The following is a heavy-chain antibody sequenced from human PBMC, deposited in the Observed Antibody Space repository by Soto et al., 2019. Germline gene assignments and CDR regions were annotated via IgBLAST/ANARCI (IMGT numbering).Heavy chain of an antibody. V-gene: IGHV4-59*01. Sequence: PSETLSITCTASGGSINSGYWSWIRQPPGKGLEWIGYISYSGNTNYNPSLKSRVTMSVDTPKNQFSLRLSSVTTADTAVYYCAGLRGYAGSPIDYWGQGTLVTVSS. CDR2: ISYSGNT. CDR1: GGSINSGY. CDR3: AGLRGYAGSPIDY. J-gene: IGHJ4*02. D-gene: IGHD2-15*01.